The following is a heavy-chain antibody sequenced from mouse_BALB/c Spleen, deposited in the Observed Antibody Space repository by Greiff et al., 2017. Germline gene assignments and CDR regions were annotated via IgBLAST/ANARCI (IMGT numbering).Heavy chain of an antibody. CDR1: GYSITSGYY. Sequence: EVQRVESGPGLVKPSQSLSLTCSVTGYSITSGYYWNWIRQFPGNKLEWMGYISYDGSNNYNPSLKNRISITRDPSKNQFFLKLNSVTTEDTATYYCARDRDYDGDYYAMDYWGQGTSVTVSS. J-gene: IGHJ4*01. CDR2: ISYDGSN. V-gene: IGHV3-6*02. CDR3: ARDRDYDGDYYAMDY. D-gene: IGHD2-4*01.